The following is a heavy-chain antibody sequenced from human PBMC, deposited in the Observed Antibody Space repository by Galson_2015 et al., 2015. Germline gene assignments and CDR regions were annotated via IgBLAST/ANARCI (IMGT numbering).Heavy chain of an antibody. CDR2: ISYGGIT. J-gene: IGHJ3*02. D-gene: IGHD6-25*01. CDR3: ARHDCSSGCHGAFRI. V-gene: IGHV4-4*02. Sequence: SETLSLTCVVSAGSIINNIWWSWVRQSPGKGLEWIGEISYGGITKYIPSLKSRVIISLDKSRNQFSLRLSSVTAADTAVYYCARHDCSSGCHGAFRIWGQGTMVTVSS. CDR1: AGSIINNIW.